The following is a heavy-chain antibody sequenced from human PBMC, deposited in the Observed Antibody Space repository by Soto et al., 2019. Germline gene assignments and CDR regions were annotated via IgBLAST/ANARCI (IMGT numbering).Heavy chain of an antibody. J-gene: IGHJ4*02. Sequence: SVKVSCKASGGTFSSYAISWVRQAPGQGLEWMGGIIPIFGTANYAQKFQGRVTITADESTSTASLELSSLRSDDTAVYYCAREGRGKKAGYNGLVSLGYWGQGTLVTVSS. CDR2: IIPIFGTA. D-gene: IGHD2-2*02. CDR1: GGTFSSYA. CDR3: AREGRGKKAGYNGLVSLGY. V-gene: IGHV1-69*13.